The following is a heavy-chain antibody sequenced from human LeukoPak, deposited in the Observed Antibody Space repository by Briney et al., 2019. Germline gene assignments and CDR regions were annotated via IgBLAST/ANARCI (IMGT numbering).Heavy chain of an antibody. CDR1: GFTFSRYW. CDR2: IKQGGSEK. Sequence: GGSLGLSCAASGFTFSRYWMSWVRQAPGEGLEWVANIKQGGSEKYYVDSVKGRFTISRDNSENTLYLQMSSLRPEDTAVYYCAKDSYYCSDNCPQYYYYMDVWGKGTTVTVSS. CDR3: AKDSYYCSDNCPQYYYYMDV. D-gene: IGHD2-15*01. V-gene: IGHV3-7*01. J-gene: IGHJ6*03.